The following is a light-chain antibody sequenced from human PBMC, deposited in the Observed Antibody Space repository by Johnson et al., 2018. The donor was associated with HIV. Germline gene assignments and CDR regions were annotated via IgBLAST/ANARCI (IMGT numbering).Light chain of an antibody. CDR2: DSY. Sequence: QSVLTQPPSVSAAPGQKVTISCSGSSSNIGNNYVSWYQQLPGTAPKLLIYDSYKRPSGIPDRFSGSKSGTSATLGITGLQTGDEADYYCGTWGTSLSGGGVVGTGTTVTVL. CDR3: GTWGTSLSGGGV. J-gene: IGLJ1*01. CDR1: SSNIGNNY. V-gene: IGLV1-51*01.